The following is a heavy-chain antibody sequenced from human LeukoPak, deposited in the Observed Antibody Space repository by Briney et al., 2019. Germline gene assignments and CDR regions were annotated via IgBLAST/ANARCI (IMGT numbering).Heavy chain of an antibody. D-gene: IGHD3-22*01. CDR1: GYTFTEYG. J-gene: IGHJ5*02. CDR2: ISAYNGNT. CDR3: ARGATSYYDTNFRGWFDP. V-gene: IGHV1-18*01. Sequence: ASVKVSCKASGYTFTEYGITWVRQAPGQGLEWMGWISAYNGNTNYAQNIQGRVTMTTDTSTSTAYMELRSLRIDDTAVYYCARGATSYYDTNFRGWFDPWGQGTLVTVSS.